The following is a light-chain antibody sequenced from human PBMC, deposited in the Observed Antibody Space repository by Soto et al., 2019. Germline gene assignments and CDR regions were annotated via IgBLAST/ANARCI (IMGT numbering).Light chain of an antibody. CDR3: QQYGSSPSALT. J-gene: IGKJ4*01. CDR2: GAS. CDR1: QNVGSSY. V-gene: IGKV3-20*01. Sequence: EVVLTQSPDTVSLSRGERASLSCRASQNVGSSYLAWYQQKRGQAPRFLIYGASSRATGSPDRFSGSGSGTDFTLTISRLEPEDFAVYYCQQYGSSPSALTSGGGTKVDIK.